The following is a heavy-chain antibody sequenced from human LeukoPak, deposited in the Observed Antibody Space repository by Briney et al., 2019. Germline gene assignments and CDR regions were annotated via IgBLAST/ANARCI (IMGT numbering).Heavy chain of an antibody. D-gene: IGHD4-23*01. Sequence: GGSLRLSCAASGLTFTNHAMTWVRQAPGKGLEWVSTISDSGGATYYVDSVKGRFTISRDNSKNTVYLQMNSLRVEDTAVYHCARGAKLLWSDPWGQGTLVSVSS. CDR1: GLTFTNHA. V-gene: IGHV3-23*01. J-gene: IGHJ5*02. CDR2: ISDSGGAT. CDR3: ARGAKLLWSDP.